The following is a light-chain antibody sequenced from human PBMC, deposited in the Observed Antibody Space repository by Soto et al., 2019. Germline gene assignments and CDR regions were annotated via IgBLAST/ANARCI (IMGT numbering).Light chain of an antibody. CDR2: DAS. CDR1: QSVGNNY. J-gene: IGKJ5*01. CDR3: QQCDSPPIT. Sequence: EIVLTQSPGTLSLSPGERATLSCRASQSVGNNYLAWYQQKPGQAPRRLIHDASVRATGIPDRFSGSGSGTDFTLTISRLEPEDFAVYYCQQCDSPPITFGQGTRLEIK. V-gene: IGKV3-20*01.